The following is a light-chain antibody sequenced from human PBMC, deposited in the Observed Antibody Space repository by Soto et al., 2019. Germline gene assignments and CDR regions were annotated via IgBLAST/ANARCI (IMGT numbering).Light chain of an antibody. Sequence: DIQMTQSPSSVSTSVGVIVTITCRASQGISSCLAWYQQKPGKAPKLLIYAAPSLQSGVPSRFSGSGSGTDFPLTISSLQTEDFATYYCHQANSFSAYTFGQGKKLVLK. CDR1: QGISSC. J-gene: IGKJ2*01. CDR3: HQANSFSAYT. V-gene: IGKV1D-12*01. CDR2: AAP.